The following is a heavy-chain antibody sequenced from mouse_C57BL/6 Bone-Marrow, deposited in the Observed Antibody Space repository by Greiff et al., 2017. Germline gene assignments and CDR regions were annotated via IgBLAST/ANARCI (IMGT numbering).Heavy chain of an antibody. Sequence: QVQLKQPGAELVKPGASVKLSCKASGYTFTSYWMHWVKQRPGQGLEWIGMILPNSGSTNYNEKFKSKAPLPVDKSSSTAYSRRSSLTAEDAAVYYWARDWLLPWCAYWGQGTLVTVSA. CDR2: ILPNSGST. CDR1: GYTFTSYW. D-gene: IGHD2-3*01. CDR3: ARDWLLPWCAY. V-gene: IGHV1-64*01. J-gene: IGHJ3*01.